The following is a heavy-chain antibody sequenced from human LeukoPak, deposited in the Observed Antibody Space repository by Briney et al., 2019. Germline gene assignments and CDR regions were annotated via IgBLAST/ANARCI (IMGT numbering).Heavy chain of an antibody. J-gene: IGHJ4*02. CDR1: GFTFSGYA. CDR2: ISGGGGNT. V-gene: IGHV3-23*01. D-gene: IGHD4-23*01. CDR3: AKYGRWQAYYFDY. Sequence: PGGSLRLSCAASGFTFSGYAMSWVRQAPGKGLEWVSSISGGGGNTYYADSVKGRFTISRDNSKNTLYLQMNSLRAEDTAVYYCAKYGRWQAYYFDYWGQGTLVTVSS.